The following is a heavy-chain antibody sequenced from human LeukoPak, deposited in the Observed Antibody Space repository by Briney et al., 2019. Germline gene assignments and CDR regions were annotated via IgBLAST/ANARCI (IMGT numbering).Heavy chain of an antibody. J-gene: IGHJ4*02. V-gene: IGHV3-23*01. CDR3: AKERDYYDSSGYFDF. D-gene: IGHD3-22*01. CDR2: ISSRGTST. Sequence: PGGSLRLSCAASGFTFSSYAMSWVRQAPGKGLEWVSAISSRGTSTYYADSVSGQFTISRGDSKNTLYLQMNSLRAEDTAVYYCAKERDYYDSSGYFDFWGQGTLVTVSS. CDR1: GFTFSSYA.